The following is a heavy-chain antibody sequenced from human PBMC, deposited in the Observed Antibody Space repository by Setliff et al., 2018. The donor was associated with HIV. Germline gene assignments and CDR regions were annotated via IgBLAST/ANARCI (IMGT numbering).Heavy chain of an antibody. CDR3: ARMDITGTWRWFDP. J-gene: IGHJ5*02. CDR1: SDSIRFYY. Sequence: SETLSLTCTVSSDSIRFYYWTWIRQPPGKGLEWIGNIYYTGSTNYNPSLKSRITISIDTSKSQFSLKLTSVAAADTAVYYCARMDITGTWRWFDPWGLGTLVTVSS. D-gene: IGHD1-7*01. CDR2: IYYTGST. V-gene: IGHV4-59*01.